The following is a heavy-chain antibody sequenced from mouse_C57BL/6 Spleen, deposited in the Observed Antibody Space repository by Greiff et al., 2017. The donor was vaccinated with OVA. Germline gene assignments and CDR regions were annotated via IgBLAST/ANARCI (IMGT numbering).Heavy chain of an antibody. CDR2: IYPSDSET. Sequence: QVQLQQPGAELVRPGSSVKLSCKASGYTFTSYWMDWVKQRPGQGLEWIGNIYPSDSETHYNQKFKDKATLTVDKSSSTAYMQLSSLTSEDSAVYYCARKVGYYYYFDYWGQGTTLTVSS. V-gene: IGHV1-61*01. CDR1: GYTFTSYW. J-gene: IGHJ2*01. CDR3: ARKVGYYYYFDY. D-gene: IGHD2-3*01.